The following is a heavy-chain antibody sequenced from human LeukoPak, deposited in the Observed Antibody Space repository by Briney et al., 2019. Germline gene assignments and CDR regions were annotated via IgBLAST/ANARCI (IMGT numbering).Heavy chain of an antibody. CDR3: ARLFRARPVVTFDY. CDR1: GGSISSSSHY. D-gene: IGHD3-22*01. V-gene: IGHV4-39*01. CDR2: VYYSGTT. Sequence: PSETLSLTCTVSGGSISSSSHYWGWIRQPPGKGLEWIGTVYYSGTTYYNPSLESRVTISVDTSKNHFSLKLSSVTAADTAVYYCARLFRARPVVTFDYWGQGTLVTVSS. J-gene: IGHJ4*02.